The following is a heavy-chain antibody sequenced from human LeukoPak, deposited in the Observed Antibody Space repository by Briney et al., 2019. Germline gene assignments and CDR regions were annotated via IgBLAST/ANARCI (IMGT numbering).Heavy chain of an antibody. CDR2: ISGSGDST. D-gene: IGHD2-15*01. CDR3: APELGYCSGGSCQTSGY. V-gene: IGHV3-23*01. J-gene: IGHJ4*02. Sequence: PGGSLRLSCAASGFTFSSYAMSWVRQAPGKGLEWVSAISGSGDSTYYADSVKGRFTISRDNSKNTLYLQMNSLRAEDTAVYYCAPELGYCSGGSCQTSGYWGQGTLVTVSS. CDR1: GFTFSSYA.